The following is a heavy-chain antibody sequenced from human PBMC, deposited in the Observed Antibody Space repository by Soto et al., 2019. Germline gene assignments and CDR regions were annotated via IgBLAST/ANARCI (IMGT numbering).Heavy chain of an antibody. Sequence: QVQLVQSGAEVKKPGSSVKVSCKASGGTFSSYAISWVRQAPGQGLEWMGGIIPIFGTANYAQKFQGGVTITADVSTGTAYMELISLRSEDTAVYYCARADQLGDYYYYGMDVLGQGTTVTVSS. J-gene: IGHJ6*02. CDR2: IIPIFGTA. D-gene: IGHD6-6*01. CDR3: ARADQLGDYYYYGMDV. V-gene: IGHV1-69*01. CDR1: GGTFSSYA.